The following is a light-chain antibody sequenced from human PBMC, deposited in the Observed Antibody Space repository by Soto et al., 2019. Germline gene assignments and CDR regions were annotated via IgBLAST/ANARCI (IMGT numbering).Light chain of an antibody. CDR1: TPNIGSQT. CDR3: SSYVVSYSWV. CDR2: IDN. V-gene: IGLV1-44*01. Sequence: QAVVTQPPSASGTPGQRVSISCSGSTPNIGSQTVNWYQRLPGTAPKLLIYIDNQRPSGVPDRFSGSKSGTSASLAISGLQSEDEADYYCSSYVVSYSWVFGGGTKLTVL. J-gene: IGLJ3*02.